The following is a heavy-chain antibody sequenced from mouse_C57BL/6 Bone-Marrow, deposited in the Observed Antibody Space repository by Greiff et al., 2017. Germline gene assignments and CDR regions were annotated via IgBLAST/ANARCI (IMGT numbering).Heavy chain of an antibody. V-gene: IGHV1-55*01. D-gene: IGHD2-5*01. Sequence: QVQLQQPGAELVKPGASVKMSCKASGYTFASYWITWVKQRPGQGLEWIGDIYPGSGSTNYNEKFKSKATLTVDTSSSTAYMQLSSLTSEDSAVYYCARRYYSNYWYFDVWGKGTTVTVSA. CDR2: IYPGSGST. CDR3: ARRYYSNYWYFDV. CDR1: GYTFASYW. J-gene: IGHJ1*03.